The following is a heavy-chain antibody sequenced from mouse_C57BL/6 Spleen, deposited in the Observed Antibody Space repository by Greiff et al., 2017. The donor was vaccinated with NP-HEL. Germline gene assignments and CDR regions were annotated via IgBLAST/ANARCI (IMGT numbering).Heavy chain of an antibody. D-gene: IGHD2-5*01. CDR3: ARGAYYSNYGNFDY. Sequence: QVQLQQSGPGLVQPSQSLSITCTVSGFSLTSYGVHWVRQSPGKGLEWLGVIWSGGSADYNAAFISRLSISKDNSKSQVFFKMNSLQADDTAIYYCARGAYYSNYGNFDYWGQGTTLTVSS. CDR2: IWSGGSA. J-gene: IGHJ2*01. CDR1: GFSLTSYG. V-gene: IGHV2-2*01.